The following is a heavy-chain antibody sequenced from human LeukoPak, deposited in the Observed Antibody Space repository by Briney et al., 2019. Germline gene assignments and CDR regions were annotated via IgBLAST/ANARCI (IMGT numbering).Heavy chain of an antibody. CDR3: ARHSGSSWYLDAFDI. Sequence: ASVKVSCKASGYTFTSYTIHWVRQAPGQRLEWMGWINTGNGNTEYSQKFQGRVTITRDTSASTAYMELSSLRSEDTAVYYCARHSGSSWYLDAFDIWGQGTMVTVSS. V-gene: IGHV1-3*04. D-gene: IGHD6-13*01. J-gene: IGHJ3*02. CDR1: GYTFTSYT. CDR2: INTGNGNT.